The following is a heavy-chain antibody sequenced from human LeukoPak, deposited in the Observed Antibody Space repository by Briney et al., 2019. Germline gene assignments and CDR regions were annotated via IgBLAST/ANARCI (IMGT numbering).Heavy chain of an antibody. CDR2: ISGDNGDT. CDR1: RYTFHKYG. D-gene: IGHD6-19*01. V-gene: IGHV1-18*01. Sequence: GSSVKVSCKASRYTFHKYGINWVRQAPGKGLEWVGWISGDNGDTKYAQNLQGRVSMTKDTATNTANMELRSLRSDDTAVYYCARDPANTSGWHIYFDYWGQGTLVTVSS. CDR3: ARDPANTSGWHIYFDY. J-gene: IGHJ4*02.